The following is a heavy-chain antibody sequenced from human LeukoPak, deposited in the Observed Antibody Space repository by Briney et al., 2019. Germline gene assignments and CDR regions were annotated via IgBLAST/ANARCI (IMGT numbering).Heavy chain of an antibody. CDR3: TRSIAAAGRVDY. J-gene: IGHJ4*02. CDR1: GFTFGDYA. Sequence: AGGSLRLSCTASGFTFGDYAMSWFRQAPGKGLEWVGFIRSKAYGGTTEYAASVKGSFTIPRDDSKSIAYLQMNSLKTEDTAVYYCTRSIAAAGRVDYWGQGTLVTVSS. D-gene: IGHD6-13*01. CDR2: IRSKAYGGTT. V-gene: IGHV3-49*03.